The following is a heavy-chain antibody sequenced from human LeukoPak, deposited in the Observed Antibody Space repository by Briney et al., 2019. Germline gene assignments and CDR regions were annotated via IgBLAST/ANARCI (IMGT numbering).Heavy chain of an antibody. J-gene: IGHJ3*02. CDR2: ISYDGSNK. V-gene: IGHV3-30-3*01. Sequence: PGGSLRLSCAASGFTFSSYAMHWVRQAPGKGLEWVAVISYDGSNKYYADSVKGRFTISRDNSKNTLYLQMNSLRAEDTAVYYCARESGEDPQAAFDIWGQGTMVTVSS. D-gene: IGHD4-17*01. CDR1: GFTFSSYA. CDR3: ARESGEDPQAAFDI.